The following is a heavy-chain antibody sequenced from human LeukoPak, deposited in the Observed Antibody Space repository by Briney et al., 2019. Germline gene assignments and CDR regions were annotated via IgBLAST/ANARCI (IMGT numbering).Heavy chain of an antibody. CDR3: ARDLGSGWIIVDY. D-gene: IGHD6-19*01. Sequence: ASVKVSCTASVYTFTGYYIHWVRQAPGQGLEWMGWINPNSGGTNSAQKFQGRVTLTRDTSISTAYLELSSLRSDDTAVYYCARDLGSGWIIVDYWGQGTLVTVSS. CDR1: VYTFTGYY. V-gene: IGHV1-2*02. CDR2: INPNSGGT. J-gene: IGHJ4*02.